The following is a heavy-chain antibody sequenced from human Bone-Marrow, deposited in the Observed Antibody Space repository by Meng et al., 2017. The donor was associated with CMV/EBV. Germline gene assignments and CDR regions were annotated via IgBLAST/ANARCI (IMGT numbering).Heavy chain of an antibody. V-gene: IGHV3-30-3*01. D-gene: IGHD2-2*01. CDR1: GFTFSSYA. Sequence: GESLKISCAASGFTFSSYAMHWVRQAPGKGLEWVAVISYDGSNKYYADSVKGRFTISRDNSKNTLYLQMNSLRAEDTAVYYCARDRSSGGYCSSTSCHYPGAFDIWGQGTMVTVSS. CDR2: ISYDGSNK. J-gene: IGHJ3*02. CDR3: ARDRSSGGYCSSTSCHYPGAFDI.